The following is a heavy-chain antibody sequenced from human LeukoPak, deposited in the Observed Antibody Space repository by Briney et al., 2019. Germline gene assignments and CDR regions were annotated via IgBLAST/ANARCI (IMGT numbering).Heavy chain of an antibody. CDR2: ISGSGGST. D-gene: IGHD3-22*01. V-gene: IGHV3-23*01. Sequence: PGGSLRPSCAASGFTFSSYAMSWVRQAPGKGLEWVSAISGSGGSTYYADSVKGRFTISRDNSKNTLYLQMNSLRAEDTAVYYCARTYYYDSSGYYYGNWFDPWGQGTLVTVSS. CDR1: GFTFSSYA. J-gene: IGHJ5*02. CDR3: ARTYYYDSSGYYYGNWFDP.